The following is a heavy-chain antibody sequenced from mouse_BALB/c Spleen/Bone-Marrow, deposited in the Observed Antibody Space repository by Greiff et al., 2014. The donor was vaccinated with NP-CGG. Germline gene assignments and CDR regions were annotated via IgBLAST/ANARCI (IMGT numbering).Heavy chain of an antibody. CDR2: IDPANGNT. D-gene: IGHD1-1*01. CDR3: ATYYYGSSWGFAY. J-gene: IGHJ3*01. V-gene: IGHV14-3*02. CDR1: GFNIKDTY. Sequence: VQLKESGAELVKPGASVKLSCTASGFNIKDTYMHWVKQRPEQGLEWIGRIDPANGNTKYDPKFQGKATITADTSSNTAYLQLSSLTSEDTAVYYCATYYYGSSWGFAYWDQGTLVTVSA.